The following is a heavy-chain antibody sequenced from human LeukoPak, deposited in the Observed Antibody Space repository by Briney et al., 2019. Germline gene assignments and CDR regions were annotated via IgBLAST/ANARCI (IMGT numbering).Heavy chain of an antibody. CDR3: ARVVLRGYYYDRTYYFDY. CDR2: IIPIFGTA. CDR1: GGTFSSYA. J-gene: IGHJ4*02. D-gene: IGHD3-22*01. V-gene: IGHV1-69*13. Sequence: SVKVSCKASGGTFSSYAISWVRQAPGQGLEWMGGIIPIFGTANYAQKFQGRVTITADESTSTAYMELSSLRSEDTAVYYCARVVLRGYYYDRTYYFDYWGQGTLVTVSS.